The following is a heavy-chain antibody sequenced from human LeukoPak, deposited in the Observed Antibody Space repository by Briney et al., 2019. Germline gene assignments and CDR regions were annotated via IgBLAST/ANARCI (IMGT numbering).Heavy chain of an antibody. Sequence: GGSLRLSCAASGFTFSSYGMSWVRQAPGKGLEWVSYISSSSSYTNYADSVKGRFTISRDNAKNSLYLQMNSLRAEDTAVYYCARDSSGSYYGDYWGQGTLVTVSS. CDR2: ISSSSSYT. CDR1: GFTFSSYG. CDR3: ARDSSGSYYGDY. D-gene: IGHD1-26*01. J-gene: IGHJ4*02. V-gene: IGHV3-21*05.